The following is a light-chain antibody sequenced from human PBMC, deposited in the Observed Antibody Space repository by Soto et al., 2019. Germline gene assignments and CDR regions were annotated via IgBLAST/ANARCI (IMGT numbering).Light chain of an antibody. Sequence: QSALTQPPSVSGSPGQSVTISCTGTSSYVGSYNRVSWCQQPPGTAPKLMIYDVGNRPSGVPDRFSVSKSGNTASLTISGLQADDEADYYCSSYTSSNTYVLGTGTKVTVL. CDR1: SSYVGSYNR. J-gene: IGLJ1*01. CDR2: DVG. V-gene: IGLV2-18*02. CDR3: SSYTSSNTYV.